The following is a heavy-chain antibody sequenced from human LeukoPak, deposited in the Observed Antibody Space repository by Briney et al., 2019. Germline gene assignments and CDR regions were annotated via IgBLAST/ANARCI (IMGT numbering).Heavy chain of an antibody. D-gene: IGHD3-3*01. CDR1: GYTFTSYG. CDR2: ISAYNGNT. V-gene: IGHV1-18*01. J-gene: IGHJ4*02. CDR3: ARVSKERDSSGYYSFDY. Sequence: GASVKVSCKASGYTFTSYGISWVRQAPGQGLEWMGWISAYNGNTNYAQKFQGRITMATDTSTSTAYMELRSLRSDDTAIYYCARVSKERDSSGYYSFDYWGQGTLVTVST.